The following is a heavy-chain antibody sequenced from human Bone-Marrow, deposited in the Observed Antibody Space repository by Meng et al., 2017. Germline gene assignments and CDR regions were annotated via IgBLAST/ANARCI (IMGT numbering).Heavy chain of an antibody. V-gene: IGHV1-2*06. CDR1: GYNFPDYY. D-gene: IGHD6-25*01. CDR3: ARDEDISAAGKLFGDY. J-gene: IGHJ4*02. Sequence: ASVKVSCKPSGYNFPDYYIHWVRRAPGQGLEWRGRINPKSGDTHYAQKFQARVTMTGDTSISTAYMELSGPRSDDTAMYYCARDEDISAAGKLFGDYWGQGTLVTVSS. CDR2: INPKSGDT.